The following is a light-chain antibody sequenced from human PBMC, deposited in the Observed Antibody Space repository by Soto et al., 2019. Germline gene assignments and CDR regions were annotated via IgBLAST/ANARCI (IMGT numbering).Light chain of an antibody. Sequence: EIVMTQSPLSLTVTPGEPASISCKSSQSLQHNNGNTLLDWYMQKPGQSPQLLIYLASRRAPGAPDRVSGSRSGTDVTLRISTVEADDAAIYYCMQALQTPRTFGHGTKLEI. CDR2: LAS. CDR3: MQALQTPRT. J-gene: IGKJ1*01. V-gene: IGKV2-28*01. CDR1: QSLQHNNGNTL.